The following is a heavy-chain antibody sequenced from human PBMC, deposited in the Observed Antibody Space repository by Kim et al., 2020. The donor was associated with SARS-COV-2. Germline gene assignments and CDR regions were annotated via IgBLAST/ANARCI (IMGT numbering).Heavy chain of an antibody. D-gene: IGHD3-22*01. J-gene: IGHJ4*02. V-gene: IGHV3-15*01. CDR3: TTGWYYYDSSGYVDY. CDR1: GFTFSNAW. Sequence: GGSLRLSCAASGFTFSNAWMSWVRQAPGKGLEWVGRIKSKTDGGTTDYAAPVKGRFTISRDDSKNTLYLQMNSLKTEXTAVYYCTTGWYYYDSSGYVDYWGQGTLVTVS. CDR2: IKSKTDGGTT.